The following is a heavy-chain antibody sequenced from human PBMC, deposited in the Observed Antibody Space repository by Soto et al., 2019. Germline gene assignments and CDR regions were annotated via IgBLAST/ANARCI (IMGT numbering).Heavy chain of an antibody. CDR1: GFTFSSYG. CDR3: AKVWSRNYFDY. V-gene: IGHV3-23*01. CDR2: ISDSGGST. D-gene: IGHD1-26*01. Sequence: PGGSLRLSCAASGFTFSSYGMHWVRQAPGKGLEWVSTISDSGGSTYYADSVKGRFTISRDNSKNTLYLQMNSLRAEDTAIYFCAKVWSRNYFDYWGRGMLVTVSS. J-gene: IGHJ4*02.